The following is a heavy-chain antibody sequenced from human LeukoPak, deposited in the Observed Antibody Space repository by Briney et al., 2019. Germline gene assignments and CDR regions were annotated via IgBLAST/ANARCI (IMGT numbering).Heavy chain of an antibody. J-gene: IGHJ6*03. V-gene: IGHV4-34*01. D-gene: IGHD3-10*01. CDR1: GGSFSGYY. CDR2: INHSGST. Sequence: TSETLSLTCAVYGGSFSGYYWSWIRQPPGKGLEWIGEINHSGSTNYNPSLKSRVTISVDTSKNQFSLKLSSVTAADTAVYYCARGVMVRGVIPVYPTNYYYYMDVWGKGTTVTVSS. CDR3: ARGVMVRGVIPVYPTNYYYYMDV.